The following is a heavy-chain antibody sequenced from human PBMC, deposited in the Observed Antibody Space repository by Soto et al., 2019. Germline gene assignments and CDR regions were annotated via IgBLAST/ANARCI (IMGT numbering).Heavy chain of an antibody. CDR2: IYHSGST. CDR1: GCSISSSNW. CDR3: ARAHSSSCWFDP. Sequence: SETLSLTCAFSGCSISSSNWWSWVRQPPGKGLEWIGEIYHSGSTNYNPSLKSRVTISVDKSKNQFSLKLSSVTAADTAVYYCARAHSSSCWFDPWGQGTLVTV. D-gene: IGHD6-13*01. V-gene: IGHV4-4*02. J-gene: IGHJ5*02.